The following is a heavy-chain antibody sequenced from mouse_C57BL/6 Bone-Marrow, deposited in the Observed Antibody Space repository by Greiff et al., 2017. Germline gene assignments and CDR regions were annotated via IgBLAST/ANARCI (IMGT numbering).Heavy chain of an antibody. D-gene: IGHD2-3*01. CDR1: GYTFTDYN. CDR3: ARFPFYDGYYSYYFDY. CDR2: INPNNGGT. Sequence: VQLQQSGPELVKPGASVKMSCKASGYTFTDYNMHWVKQSHGKSLEWIGYINPNNGGTSYNQKFKGKATLTVNKSSSTAYMELRSLTSDDSSVYYCARFPFYDGYYSYYFDYWGQGTTLTVSS. J-gene: IGHJ2*01. V-gene: IGHV1-22*01.